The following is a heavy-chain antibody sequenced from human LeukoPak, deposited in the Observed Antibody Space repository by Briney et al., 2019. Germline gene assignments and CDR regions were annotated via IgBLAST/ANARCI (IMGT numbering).Heavy chain of an antibody. Sequence: GGSLRLSRAASGFIFSNNIMNWVRQAPGTGLEWVSSISSSSSYIYYADSVKGRFTISRDNAKNSLYLQMNSLRAEDTAVYYCARGAPGSSQPVDYWGQGTLVTVSS. V-gene: IGHV3-21*01. J-gene: IGHJ4*02. D-gene: IGHD6-13*01. CDR3: ARGAPGSSQPVDY. CDR1: GFIFSNNI. CDR2: ISSSSSYI.